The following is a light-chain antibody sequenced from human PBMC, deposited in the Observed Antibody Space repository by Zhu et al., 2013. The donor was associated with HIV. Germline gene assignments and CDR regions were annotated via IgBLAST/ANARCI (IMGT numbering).Light chain of an antibody. CDR3: QHYGDFPLT. CDR1: QDIKNH. J-gene: IGKJ4*01. CDR2: RAS. V-gene: IGKV1-33*01. Sequence: DIQMTQSPSSLSASIGDRVTITCQASQDIKNHLNWYQQTPGKAPKLLIYRASNLETGVPARFSASGSGTDFILSISSLQAEDVATYYCQHYGDFPLTFGRRDQSRDQT.